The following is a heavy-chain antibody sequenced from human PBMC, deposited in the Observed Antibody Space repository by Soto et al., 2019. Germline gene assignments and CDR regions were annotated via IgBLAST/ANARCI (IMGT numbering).Heavy chain of an antibody. J-gene: IGHJ6*02. CDR2: MNVNSGYT. CDR1: GYTFNTYD. Sequence: ASVKVSCKTSGYTFNTYDINWVRQATGQGLEWIGWMNVNSGYTEYAQKFQGRVNMTRNMSITTAFMELSGLSHDYTAVYYCARWGPVTTYYYYYYGMDVWGQGTTVTVSS. D-gene: IGHD4-4*01. V-gene: IGHV1-8*01. CDR3: ARWGPVTTYYYYYYGMDV.